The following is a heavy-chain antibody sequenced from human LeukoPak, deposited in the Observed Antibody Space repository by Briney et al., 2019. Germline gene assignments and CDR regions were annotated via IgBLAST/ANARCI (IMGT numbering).Heavy chain of an antibody. J-gene: IGHJ4*02. V-gene: IGHV3-23*01. Sequence: PGGSLRLSCAASGFTFSTYPMSWVRQAPGKGLEWVSSISENGAGTYYADSAKGRFTISRDNSRNTMYLQMHSLRVGDTAVYYCASQGTGYHSVWGQGTLVTVSS. CDR2: ISENGAGT. D-gene: IGHD3/OR15-3a*01. CDR1: GFTFSTYP. CDR3: ASQGTGYHSV.